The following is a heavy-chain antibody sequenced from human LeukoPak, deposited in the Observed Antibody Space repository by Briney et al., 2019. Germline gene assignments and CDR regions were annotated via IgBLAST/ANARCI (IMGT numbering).Heavy chain of an antibody. CDR3: ARDHYDILTGYYTGGYFDL. J-gene: IGHJ2*01. D-gene: IGHD3-9*01. CDR2: IYYSGST. CDR1: GGSISSYY. Sequence: SETLSLTCTVSGGSISSYYWSWIRQRPGKGLEWIGYIYYSGSTNYNPSLKSRVTISVDTSKNQFSLKLSSVTAADTALYYCARDHYDILTGYYTGGYFDLWGRGTLVTVSS. V-gene: IGHV4-59*01.